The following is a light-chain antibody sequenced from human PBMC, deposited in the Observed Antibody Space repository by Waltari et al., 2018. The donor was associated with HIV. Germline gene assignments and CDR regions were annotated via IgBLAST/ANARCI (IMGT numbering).Light chain of an antibody. CDR1: QNISRW. J-gene: IGKJ2*01. CDR2: EAS. V-gene: IGKV1-5*03. Sequence: DIQMTQSPSTLSASVGDRVTITCRASQNISRWLAWYQQKPGQAPKLLIFEASDREAGVPSRFTGSGSGTEFTLSISSLQPDDFATYYCQQYDSYPVTFGQGTKLDIK. CDR3: QQYDSYPVT.